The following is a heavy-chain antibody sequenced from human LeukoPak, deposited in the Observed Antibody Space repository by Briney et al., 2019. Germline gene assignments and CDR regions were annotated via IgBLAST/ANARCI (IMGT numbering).Heavy chain of an antibody. Sequence: GGSLRLSCATSGFTFSSAWMNWVRQAPGKGLEWVGRIKSKVDGATVDYAAPAKGRSTISRDDSKNVLYLQMNSLKTEDTAVYYCAADVPEPTAPIDYWGQGTLVTVSS. CDR3: AADVPEPTAPIDY. CDR1: GFTFSSAW. J-gene: IGHJ4*02. V-gene: IGHV3-15*01. D-gene: IGHD2-2*01. CDR2: IKSKVDGATV.